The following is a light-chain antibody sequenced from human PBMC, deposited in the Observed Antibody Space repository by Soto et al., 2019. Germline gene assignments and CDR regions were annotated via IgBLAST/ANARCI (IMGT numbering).Light chain of an antibody. CDR1: QSIYINS. CDR2: AAT. CDR3: QQYGDSPFA. J-gene: IGKJ3*01. V-gene: IGKV3-20*01. Sequence: EIVLTQSPGTLSLSPGERATLSCRASQSIYINSLAWYQHKRGQAPRLLIYAATVRATAVPDRFNGSGSGTDFALTISRLEPEDPAMYYCQQYGDSPFAFGPGTKVHI.